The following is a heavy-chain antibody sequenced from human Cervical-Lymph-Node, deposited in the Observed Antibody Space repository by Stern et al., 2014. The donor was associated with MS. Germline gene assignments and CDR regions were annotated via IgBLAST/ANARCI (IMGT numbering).Heavy chain of an antibody. CDR2: IYYSGSN. V-gene: IGHV4-31*03. J-gene: IGHJ3*02. CDR3: ARDKTAPNDAFDI. CDR1: GGSISSGGYY. Sequence: QLQLQESGPGLVKPSQTLSLTCTVSGGSISSGGYYWSWIRQHPGKGLEWIGYIYYSGSNYYNPSLKSRVTISVDTSKNQFSLKLSSVTAADTAVYYCARDKTAPNDAFDIWGQGTMVTVSS. D-gene: IGHD2-21*02.